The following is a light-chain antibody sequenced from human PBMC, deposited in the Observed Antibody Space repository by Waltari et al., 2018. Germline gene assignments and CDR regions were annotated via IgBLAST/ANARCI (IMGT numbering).Light chain of an antibody. CDR1: QDISNF. J-gene: IGKJ3*01. V-gene: IGKV1-12*01. Sequence: DIQMTQSPPSLSASVGDRVTITCRASQDISNFLSWYQQKPGKPPKRLISVASSLESGVPSRFSGSGSGTDFTLTISGLQPEDFATYYCLQYSSDTFTFGPGTKLDVK. CDR2: VAS. CDR3: LQYSSDTFT.